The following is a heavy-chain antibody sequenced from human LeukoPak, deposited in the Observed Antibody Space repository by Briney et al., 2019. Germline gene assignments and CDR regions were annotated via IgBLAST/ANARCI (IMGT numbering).Heavy chain of an antibody. J-gene: IGHJ4*02. V-gene: IGHV3-7*01. CDR2: IKQDGSEK. D-gene: IGHD6-13*01. Sequence: GGSLRLSCAASGFTFSSYAMHWVRQAPGKGLEWVANIKQDGSEKYYVDSVKGRFTISRDNAKNSLYLQMNSLRAEDTAVYYCARGHSWQKYFDYWGQGTLVTVSS. CDR3: ARGHSWQKYFDY. CDR1: GFTFSSYA.